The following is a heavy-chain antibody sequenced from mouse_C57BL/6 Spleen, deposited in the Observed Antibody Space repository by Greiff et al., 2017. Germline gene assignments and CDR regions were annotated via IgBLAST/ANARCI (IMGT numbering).Heavy chain of an antibody. D-gene: IGHD2-4*01. CDR1: GYAFSSSW. Sequence: VQLQQSGPELVKPGASVKISCKASGYAFSSSWMNWVKQRPGKGLEWIGRIYPGDGDTNYNGKFKGKATLTADKSSSTAYMQLSSLTSEDSAVYFCARFGIYYDYEDYAMDYWGQGTSVTVSS. CDR3: ARFGIYYDYEDYAMDY. V-gene: IGHV1-82*01. J-gene: IGHJ4*01. CDR2: IYPGDGDT.